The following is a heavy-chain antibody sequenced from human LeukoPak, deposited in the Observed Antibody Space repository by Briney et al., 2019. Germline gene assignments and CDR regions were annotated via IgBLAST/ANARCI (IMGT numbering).Heavy chain of an antibody. V-gene: IGHV3-21*01. D-gene: IGHD5-24*01. Sequence: GGSLRLSCAASGFTFSSYNMNWVRQAPGKGLERVSSISTSSTYIYYVDSVKGRFTISRDNAKNSLYLQMNSLRAEDTTVYYCARVFDGYYYDYWGQGTLVTVSS. CDR2: ISTSSTYI. J-gene: IGHJ4*02. CDR1: GFTFSSYN. CDR3: ARVFDGYYYDY.